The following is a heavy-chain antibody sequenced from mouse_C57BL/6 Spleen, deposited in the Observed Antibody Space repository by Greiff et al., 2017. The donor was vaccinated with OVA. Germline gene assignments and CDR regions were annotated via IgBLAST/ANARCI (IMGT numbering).Heavy chain of an antibody. Sequence: EVQLVESGGGLVKPGGSLKLSCAASGFTFSSSAMSWVRQTPEKRLEWVATISDGGSYTYYPDNVKGRFTIARDNAKNNLYLQMSHLKSEDTSMCYCARDYGSSYPWFAYWGKGTLVTVSA. J-gene: IGHJ3*01. CDR3: ARDYGSSYPWFAY. V-gene: IGHV5-4*01. D-gene: IGHD1-1*01. CDR2: ISDGGSYT. CDR1: GFTFSSSA.